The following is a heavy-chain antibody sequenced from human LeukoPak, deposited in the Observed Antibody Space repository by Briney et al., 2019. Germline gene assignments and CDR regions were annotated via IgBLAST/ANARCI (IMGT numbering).Heavy chain of an antibody. Sequence: GGSLRLSCAASGFTFNSYAMSWVRQAPGKGLEWVSAISGSGGGTYYADPVKGRFTISRDNSKNTLCLQMNSLRAEDTAVYYCAKDPDYGDYAWFDPWGQGTLVTVSS. CDR1: GFTFNSYA. CDR3: AKDPDYGDYAWFDP. CDR2: ISGSGGGT. D-gene: IGHD4-17*01. J-gene: IGHJ5*02. V-gene: IGHV3-23*01.